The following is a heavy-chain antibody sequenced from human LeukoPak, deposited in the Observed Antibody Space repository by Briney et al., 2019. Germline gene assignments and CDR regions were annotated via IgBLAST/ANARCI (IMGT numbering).Heavy chain of an antibody. Sequence: SQTLSLTCTVSGGSISSGSYYWRWIRQPAGKGLEWIGRIYTSGSTNYNPSLKSRVTISVDTSKNQFSLKLSSVTAADTAVYYCARDGDGYKPLDYWGQGTLVTVSS. V-gene: IGHV4-61*02. CDR1: GGSISSGSYY. J-gene: IGHJ4*02. CDR2: IYTSGST. D-gene: IGHD5-24*01. CDR3: ARDGDGYKPLDY.